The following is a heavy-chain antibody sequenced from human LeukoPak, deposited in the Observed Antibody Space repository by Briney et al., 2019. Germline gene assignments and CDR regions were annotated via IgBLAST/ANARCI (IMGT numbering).Heavy chain of an antibody. Sequence: SETLSLTCAVSGYSISSGYYWGWIRQPPGKGLEWIGSICHSGSTYYNPSLKSRVTISVDTSKNQFSLKLSSVTAADTAVYYCARCESSSDAFDIWGQGTMVTVSS. D-gene: IGHD6-6*01. CDR1: GYSISSGYY. V-gene: IGHV4-38-2*01. CDR2: ICHSGST. CDR3: ARCESSSDAFDI. J-gene: IGHJ3*02.